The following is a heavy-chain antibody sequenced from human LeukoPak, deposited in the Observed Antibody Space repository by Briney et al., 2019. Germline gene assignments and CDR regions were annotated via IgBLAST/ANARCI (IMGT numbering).Heavy chain of an antibody. CDR2: IYYSGST. CDR1: GGSISSYY. J-gene: IGHJ4*02. Sequence: MTSETLSLTCTVSGGSISSYYWSWIRQPPGKGLEWIGYIYYSGSTNYNPSLKSRVTISVDTSKNQFSLKLSSVTAADTAVYYCARIPLSSGWYYFDYWGQGTLVTVSS. CDR3: ARIPLSSGWYYFDY. V-gene: IGHV4-59*12. D-gene: IGHD6-19*01.